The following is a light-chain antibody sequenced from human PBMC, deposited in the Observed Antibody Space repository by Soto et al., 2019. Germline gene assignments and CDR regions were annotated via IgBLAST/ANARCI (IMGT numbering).Light chain of an antibody. J-gene: IGKJ2*01. CDR1: QSVGSD. V-gene: IGKV3-15*01. CDR2: GAS. Sequence: IVMTQSPATLSVSPGERATLSCRASQSVGSDLAWYQQRPGQAPRLVIFGASTRAAGIPARFSGSGSGTEFTLTISSLQSEDLAVYYCQQYNNWPPYTFGQGTKLEIK. CDR3: QQYNNWPPYT.